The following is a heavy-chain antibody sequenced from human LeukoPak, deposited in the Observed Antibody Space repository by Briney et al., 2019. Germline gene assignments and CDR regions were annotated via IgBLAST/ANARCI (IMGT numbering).Heavy chain of an antibody. Sequence: GGSLRLSCAASGFTFSSYGMHWVRQAPGKGLEWVSAISGSGGSTYYADSVKGRLTISRDNSKNTLYLQMNSLRAEDTAVYYCANAEPGYSYGIDYWGQGTLVTVSS. CDR3: ANAEPGYSYGIDY. CDR2: ISGSGGST. D-gene: IGHD5-18*01. V-gene: IGHV3-23*01. CDR1: GFTFSSYG. J-gene: IGHJ4*02.